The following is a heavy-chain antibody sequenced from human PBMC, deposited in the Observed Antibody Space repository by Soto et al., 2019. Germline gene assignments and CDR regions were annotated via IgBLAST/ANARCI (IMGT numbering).Heavy chain of an antibody. V-gene: IGHV3-23*01. CDR3: AKGKSHTLFGVDTLFDY. D-gene: IGHD3-3*01. CDR2: ISGNGGTT. CDR1: GFTLNSYA. J-gene: IGHJ4*02. Sequence: GVLRLSCAASGFTLNSYAMSWVRQAPGKGLEWVSLISGNGGTTNYADSVKGRFTISRDNSKKKLYLQMDSLRAEDTAVYYCAKGKSHTLFGVDTLFDYWGQGTLVTVSS.